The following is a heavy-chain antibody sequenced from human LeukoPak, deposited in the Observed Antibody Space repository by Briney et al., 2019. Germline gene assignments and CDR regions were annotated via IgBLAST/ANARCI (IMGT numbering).Heavy chain of an antibody. CDR1: GFTVSSNY. J-gene: IGHJ4*02. CDR2: IYNIGTT. CDR3: ARWFCSSTSCYYDY. Sequence: GGSLRLSCAASGFTVSSNYMSWVRQAPGKGLEWVSIIYNIGTTYYTDSVKGRFTISRDDSKNTLYLQMNSLRAEDTAVYYCARWFCSSTSCYYDYWGQGTLVTVSS. D-gene: IGHD2-2*01. V-gene: IGHV3-53*01.